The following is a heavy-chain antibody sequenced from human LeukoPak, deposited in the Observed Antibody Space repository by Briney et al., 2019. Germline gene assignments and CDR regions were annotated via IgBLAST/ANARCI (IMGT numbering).Heavy chain of an antibody. CDR1: GFSFSTYG. CDR2: IRYDGSNK. Sequence: PGGFLRLSCAASGFSFSTYGMHWVRQAPGKGLEWVAFIRYDGSNKYYADSVKGRFTISRDNSRNTLYLQMNSLRAEDTAVYYCAKYGNYLFDYWGQGTLVTVSS. J-gene: IGHJ4*02. CDR3: AKYGNYLFDY. D-gene: IGHD1-7*01. V-gene: IGHV3-30*02.